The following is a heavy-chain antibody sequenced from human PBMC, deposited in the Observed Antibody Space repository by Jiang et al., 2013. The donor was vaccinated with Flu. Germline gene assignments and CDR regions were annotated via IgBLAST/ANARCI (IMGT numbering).Heavy chain of an antibody. D-gene: IGHD3-3*01. V-gene: IGHV4-59*08. CDR2: IYYSGST. CDR3: ARFPYYDFWSGFSPIGYYYGMDV. CDR1: GGSISSYY. J-gene: IGHJ6*04. Sequence: GSGLVKPSETLSLTCTVSGGSISSYYWSWIRQPPGKGLEWIGYIYYSGSTNYNPSLKSRVTISVDTSKNQFSLKLSSVTAADTAVYYCARFPYYDFWSGFSPIGYYYGMDVWGKGTTVTVSS.